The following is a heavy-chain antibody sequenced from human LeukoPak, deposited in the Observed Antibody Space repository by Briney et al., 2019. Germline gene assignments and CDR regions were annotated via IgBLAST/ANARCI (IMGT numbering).Heavy chain of an antibody. V-gene: IGHV4-34*01. CDR2: INHSGST. Sequence: SETLSLTCAVYGGSFSGYYWNWIRQPPGKGLEWIGEINHSGSTNYNPSLKSRDTISVDTSKNQFSLKLNSVTAADTAVYYCARGQIQLWSHYYYYYYMDVWGKGTTVTVSS. D-gene: IGHD5-18*01. J-gene: IGHJ6*03. CDR3: ARGQIQLWSHYYYYYYMDV. CDR1: GGSFSGYY.